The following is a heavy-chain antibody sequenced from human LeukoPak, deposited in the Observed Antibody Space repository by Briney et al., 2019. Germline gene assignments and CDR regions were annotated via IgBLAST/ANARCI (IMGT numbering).Heavy chain of an antibody. Sequence: PSETLSLTCTVSGGSISSYYWTWIRQPPGKGLEWIGYIYYSGSTNYNPSLKSRVSISVDTSNNQFSLKLNSVTAAGTAVYYCARRSTNGPPYYLEYWGQGTPVTVSS. J-gene: IGHJ4*02. V-gene: IGHV4-59*08. CDR3: ARRSTNGPPYYLEY. CDR1: GGSISSYY. CDR2: IYYSGST. D-gene: IGHD1/OR15-1a*01.